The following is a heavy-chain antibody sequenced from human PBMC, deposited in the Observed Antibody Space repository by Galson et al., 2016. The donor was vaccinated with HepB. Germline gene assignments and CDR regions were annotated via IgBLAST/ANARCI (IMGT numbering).Heavy chain of an antibody. CDR1: GYTFTRYG. J-gene: IGHJ3*02. D-gene: IGHD3/OR15-3a*01. V-gene: IGHV1-3*01. Sequence: SVKVSCKASGYTFTRYGISWVRQAPGQGLEWMGWINVGNGNTKYSEKFQGRVTITRDTSASTVYMELSSLRSEDTAVYYCAREHDIWTSYAFDIWGQGTMITVSS. CDR3: AREHDIWTSYAFDI. CDR2: INVGNGNT.